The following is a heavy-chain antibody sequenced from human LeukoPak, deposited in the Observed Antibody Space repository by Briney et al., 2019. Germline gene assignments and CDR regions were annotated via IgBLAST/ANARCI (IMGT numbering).Heavy chain of an antibody. D-gene: IGHD2-15*01. J-gene: IGHJ4*02. V-gene: IGHV3-53*01. CDR2: TYSGGRT. Sequence: GGSLRLSCAASGFTVSSNYMSWVRQAPGKGLEWVSVTYSGGRTYYADSVKGRFTISRDISKNTLYLQMNSLRAEDTAVYYCARGLLGYCSGGSCSFFGYWGQGTLVTVSS. CDR1: GFTVSSNY. CDR3: ARGLLGYCSGGSCSFFGY.